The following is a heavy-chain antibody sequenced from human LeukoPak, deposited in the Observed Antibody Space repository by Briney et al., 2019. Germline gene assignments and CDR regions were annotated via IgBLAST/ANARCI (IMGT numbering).Heavy chain of an antibody. CDR1: GGSITSYY. CDR2: VFYSGST. CDR3: ARHASGWYEDY. D-gene: IGHD6-19*01. J-gene: IGHJ4*02. Sequence: SETLSLTCTVSGGSITSYYWSWIRQPPGKGLEWIGYVFYSGSTNYNPSLRSRVTISVDTSKNQFSLELSSVTAADTAVYYCARHASGWYEDYWGQGTLVTVSS. V-gene: IGHV4-59*08.